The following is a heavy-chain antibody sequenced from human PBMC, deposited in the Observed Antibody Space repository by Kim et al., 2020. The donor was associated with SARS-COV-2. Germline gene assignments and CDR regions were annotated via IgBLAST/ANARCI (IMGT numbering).Heavy chain of an antibody. Sequence: GESLKISCKGSGYSFTSYWIGWVRQMPGKGLEWMGIIYPGDSDTRYSPSFQGQVTISADKSISTAYLQWSSLKASDTAMYYCARRFDIAVAKRGVYFDYWGQGTLVTVSS. V-gene: IGHV5-51*01. D-gene: IGHD6-19*01. J-gene: IGHJ4*02. CDR2: IYPGDSDT. CDR3: ARRFDIAVAKRGVYFDY. CDR1: GYSFTSYW.